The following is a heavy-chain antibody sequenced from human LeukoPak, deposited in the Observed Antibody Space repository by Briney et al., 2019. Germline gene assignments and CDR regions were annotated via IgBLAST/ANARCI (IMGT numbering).Heavy chain of an antibody. Sequence: KPSETLSLTCTGSGGSISSYYWSWIRQPAGKGLEWIGRIYTSGSTNYNPSLKSRVTMSVDTSKNQFSLKLSSVTAADTAVYNCARVALQLVSPRGLYYYYMDVWGKGTTVTVSS. V-gene: IGHV4-4*07. J-gene: IGHJ6*03. D-gene: IGHD6-13*01. CDR3: ARVALQLVSPRGLYYYYMDV. CDR2: IYTSGST. CDR1: GGSISSYY.